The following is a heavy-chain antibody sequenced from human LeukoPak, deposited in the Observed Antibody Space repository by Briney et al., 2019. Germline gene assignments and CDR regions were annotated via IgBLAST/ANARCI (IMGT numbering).Heavy chain of an antibody. CDR3: ARDDNGDNWFDP. J-gene: IGHJ5*02. CDR2: INPSGGRT. V-gene: IGHV1-46*01. D-gene: IGHD4-17*01. CDR1: GYTFTNFY. Sequence: ASVKVSCKASGYTFTNFYMHWVRQAPGQGLEWMGVINPSGGRTSYAQKFQGRVTMTRDTSTSTVYMELSSLRSEDTAVYYCARDDNGDNWFDPWGQGTLVTVSS.